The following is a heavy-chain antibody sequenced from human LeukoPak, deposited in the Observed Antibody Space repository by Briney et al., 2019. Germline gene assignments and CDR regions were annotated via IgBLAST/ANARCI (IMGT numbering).Heavy chain of an antibody. CDR1: GSTFSSYG. CDR3: AKDRSCGVYDYGDNCDAFDI. D-gene: IGHD4-17*01. Sequence: GGSLRLSCAASGSTFSSYGMHWVRQAPGKGLEWVAVISYDGSNKYYADSVKGRFTISRDNSKNTLYLQMNSLRAEDTAVYYCAKDRSCGVYDYGDNCDAFDIWGQGTMVTVSS. J-gene: IGHJ3*02. V-gene: IGHV3-30*18. CDR2: ISYDGSNK.